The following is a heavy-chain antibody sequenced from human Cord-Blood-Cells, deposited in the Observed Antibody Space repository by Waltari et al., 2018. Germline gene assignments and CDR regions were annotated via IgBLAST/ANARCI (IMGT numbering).Heavy chain of an antibody. CDR3: AHTSLTNESSHPIDWYFDL. V-gene: IGHV2-70*01. D-gene: IGHD1-1*01. CDR1: GFSLSTSGMC. Sequence: QVTLRESGPALVKPTQTLTLTCTFSGFSLSTSGMCVSWIRQPPGKALEWLALIDWDDDKYYSTSLKTRLTISKDTSKNQVVLTMTNMDPVDTATYYCAHTSLTNESSHPIDWYFDLWGRGTLVTVSS. J-gene: IGHJ2*01. CDR2: IDWDDDK.